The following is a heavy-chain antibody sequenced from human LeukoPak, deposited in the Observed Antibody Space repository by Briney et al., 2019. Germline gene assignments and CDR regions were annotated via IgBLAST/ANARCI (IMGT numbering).Heavy chain of an antibody. J-gene: IGHJ5*02. CDR1: GYTFTGYY. D-gene: IGHD2-2*01. CDR3: ARAWIVPAAIKWFDP. CDR2: INPNSGGT. Sequence: ASVKVSCKASGYTFTGYYMHWVRQAPGQGLEWMAWINPNSGGTNYAQKFQGRVTMTRDTSISTAYMELSSLRSDDTAVYYCARAWIVPAAIKWFDPWGQGTLVTVSS. V-gene: IGHV1-2*02.